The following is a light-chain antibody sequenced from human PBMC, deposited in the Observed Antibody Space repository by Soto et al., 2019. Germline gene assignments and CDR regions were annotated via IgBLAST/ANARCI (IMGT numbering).Light chain of an antibody. Sequence: QSVLTQPASVSGSPGQSITISCTGTSSDVGGYKYVSWHQQHPGKAPKVMIYEVDNRPSGVSNRFSGSKSGNTASLTISGLQAEDEADYYCSSYTSSSTEVFGGGTKLTVL. V-gene: IGLV2-14*01. CDR1: SSDVGGYKY. CDR2: EVD. CDR3: SSYTSSSTEV. J-gene: IGLJ3*02.